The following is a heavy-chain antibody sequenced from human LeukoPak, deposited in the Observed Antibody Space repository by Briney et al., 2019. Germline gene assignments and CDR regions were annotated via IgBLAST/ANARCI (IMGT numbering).Heavy chain of an antibody. CDR1: GFTFSSDA. D-gene: IGHD1-1*01. CDR2: ISGSGGAT. V-gene: IGHV3-23*01. Sequence: PGGSLRLSCAASGFTFSSDAMRWVRQAPGKGLEGVSGISGSGGATYYADSGKGRFTIYRDNSKNTLYLQMNSLRAEDTAVYYCAKGFSRNWYYWGQGTLVTVSS. J-gene: IGHJ4*02. CDR3: AKGFSRNWYY.